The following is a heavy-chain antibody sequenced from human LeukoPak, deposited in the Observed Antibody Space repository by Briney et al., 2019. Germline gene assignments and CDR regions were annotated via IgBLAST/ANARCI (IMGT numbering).Heavy chain of an antibody. Sequence: PGGSLRLSCAGSGFTFSSSWMSWFRQAPGKGLEWVANIKQDGSEQYYVDSVKGRFTISRDNAKKSLFLQMNSLRGEDTAVNYCAINSSWYRLEDWGQGTLVTVSA. V-gene: IGHV3-7*05. CDR1: GFTFSSSW. CDR3: AINSSWYRLED. D-gene: IGHD6-13*01. CDR2: IKQDGSEQ. J-gene: IGHJ4*02.